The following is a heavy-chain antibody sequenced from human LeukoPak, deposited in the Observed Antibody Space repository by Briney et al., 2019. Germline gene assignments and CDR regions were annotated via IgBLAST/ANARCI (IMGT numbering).Heavy chain of an antibody. V-gene: IGHV4-34*01. J-gene: IGHJ4*02. Sequence: PSETLSLTCAVYGGSFSGYYWSWIRQPPGKGLEWIGEINHSGSTNYNPYLKSRVTISVDTSKNQFSLKLSSVTAADTAVYYCARAGGYYDSSGYWYYWGQGTLVTVSS. CDR2: INHSGST. CDR1: GGSFSGYY. D-gene: IGHD3-22*01. CDR3: ARAGGYYDSSGYWYY.